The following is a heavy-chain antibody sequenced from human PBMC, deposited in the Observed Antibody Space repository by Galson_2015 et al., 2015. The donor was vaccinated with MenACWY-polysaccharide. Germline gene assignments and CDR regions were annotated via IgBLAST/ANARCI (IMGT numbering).Heavy chain of an antibody. Sequence: ETLSLTCTVSGGSITSWCYSWIRQSAGTGLEWIGRVCSPGNTKYNPSFESRVTMSLDTSKNQISLHLKSLTAADTAAFFCATGAGDFDHWGQGTRVTVSS. CDR3: ATGAGDFDH. J-gene: IGHJ4*02. V-gene: IGHV4-4*07. CDR1: GGSITSWC. D-gene: IGHD4/OR15-4a*01. CDR2: VCSPGNT.